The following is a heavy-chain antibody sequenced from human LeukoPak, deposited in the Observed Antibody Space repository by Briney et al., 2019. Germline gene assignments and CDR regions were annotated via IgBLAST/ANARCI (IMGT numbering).Heavy chain of an antibody. CDR2: FSGSGGST. Sequence: GGSLRLSCAASGFTFSSYAMSWVRQAPGKGLEWVSAFSGSGGSTYYADSVKGRFTISRDNSKSTLYLQMNSLRAEDTAVYYCAKTPRYCSSTSCYAGYFDYWGQGTLVTVSS. V-gene: IGHV3-23*01. CDR3: AKTPRYCSSTSCYAGYFDY. J-gene: IGHJ4*02. CDR1: GFTFSSYA. D-gene: IGHD2-2*01.